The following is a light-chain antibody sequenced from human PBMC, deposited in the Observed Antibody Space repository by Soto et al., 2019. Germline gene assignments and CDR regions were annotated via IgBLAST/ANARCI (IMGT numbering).Light chain of an antibody. CDR1: QSVSSSY. J-gene: IGKJ3*01. CDR3: QQYCSSPFT. V-gene: IGKV3-20*01. CDR2: GAS. Sequence: IVLTQSPGTLSLSPGERATLYCRASQSVSSSYLAWYQQKPCQAPRLLIYGASSWATVIPDRFSGSGSGTDFTLTISRLEPEDVAVYYYQQYCSSPFTFGPGTKGHSK.